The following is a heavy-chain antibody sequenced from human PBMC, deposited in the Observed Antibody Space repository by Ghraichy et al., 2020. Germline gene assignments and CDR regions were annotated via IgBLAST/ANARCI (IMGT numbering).Heavy chain of an antibody. CDR2: IIPIFGTA. D-gene: IGHD5-12*01. Sequence: SVKVSCKASGGTFSSYAISWVRHAPGQGLEWMGGIIPIFGTANYAQKFQGRVTITADESTSTAYMELSSLRSEDTAVYYCARDQGLRLGYYYGMDVWGQGTTVTVSS. J-gene: IGHJ6*02. CDR3: ARDQGLRLGYYYGMDV. V-gene: IGHV1-69*13. CDR1: GGTFSSYA.